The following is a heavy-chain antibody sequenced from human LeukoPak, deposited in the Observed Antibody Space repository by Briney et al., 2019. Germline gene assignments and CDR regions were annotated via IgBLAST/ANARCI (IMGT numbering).Heavy chain of an antibody. CDR3: ARVGSSGWYYFDY. D-gene: IGHD6-19*01. J-gene: IGHJ4*02. CDR2: INPNSGGT. CDR1: GYTFTGYY. V-gene: IGHV1-2*02. Sequence: ASVKVSCEASGYTFTGYYMHWVRQAPGQGLEWMGWINPNSGGTNYAQKFQGRVTMTRDTSISTAYMELSRLRSDDTAVYYCARVGSSGWYYFDYWGQGTLVTVSS.